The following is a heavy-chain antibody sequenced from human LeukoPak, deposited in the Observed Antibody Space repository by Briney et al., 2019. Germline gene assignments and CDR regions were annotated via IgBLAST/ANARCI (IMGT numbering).Heavy chain of an antibody. V-gene: IGHV4-34*01. CDR2: INHSGST. Sequence: SETLSLTCAVYGVSFSGYYWSWIRQPPGKGLEWIGEINHSGSTNYNPSLKSRVTISVDTSKNQFSLKLSSVTAADTAVYYCARPQTWGSSGWISYYFDYWGQGTLVTVSS. CDR1: GVSFSGYY. CDR3: ARPQTWGSSGWISYYFDY. D-gene: IGHD6-19*01. J-gene: IGHJ4*02.